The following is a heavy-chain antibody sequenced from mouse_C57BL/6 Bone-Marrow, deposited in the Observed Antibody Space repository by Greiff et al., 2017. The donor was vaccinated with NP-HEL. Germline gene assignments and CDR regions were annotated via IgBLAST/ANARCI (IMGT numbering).Heavy chain of an antibody. CDR3: ARNYGSSLAWFAY. D-gene: IGHD1-1*01. V-gene: IGHV1-54*01. CDR1: GYAFTNYL. J-gene: IGHJ3*01. Sequence: VQLQQSGAELVRPGTSVKVSCKASGYAFTNYLIEWVKQRPGQGLEWIGVINPGSGGTNYNEKFKGKATLTADKSSSTAYMQRSSLTSEDSAVYFCARNYGSSLAWFAYWGQGTLVTVSA. CDR2: INPGSGGT.